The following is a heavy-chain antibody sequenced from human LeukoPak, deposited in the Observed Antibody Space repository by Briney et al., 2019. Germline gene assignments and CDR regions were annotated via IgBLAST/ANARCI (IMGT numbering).Heavy chain of an antibody. J-gene: IGHJ3*02. CDR1: GFTFSSYG. CDR2: ISGSGGST. D-gene: IGHD1-1*01. Sequence: GGSLRLSCAASGFTFSSYGMSWVRQAPGKGLEWVSAISGSGGSTYYADSVRGRFTISRDNSKNTLYLQMNSLRAEDTAVYYCATTGTIPAFDIWGQGTMVTVSS. V-gene: IGHV3-23*01. CDR3: ATTGTIPAFDI.